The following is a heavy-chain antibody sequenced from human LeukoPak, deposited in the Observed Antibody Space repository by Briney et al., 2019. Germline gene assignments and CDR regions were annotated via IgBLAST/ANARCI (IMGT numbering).Heavy chain of an antibody. D-gene: IGHD3-22*01. CDR3: ARVGDTSSYFYYFDY. V-gene: IGHV4-61*01. CDR2: IYYSGST. Sequence: SETLSLTCTVSGGSVSSGSYYWSWIRQPPGKGLEWIGYIYYSGSTNYNPSLKSRVTISVDTSKNQFSLKLSSVTAADTAVYYCARVGDTSSYFYYFDYWGQGTLVTVSS. J-gene: IGHJ4*02. CDR1: GGSVSSGSYY.